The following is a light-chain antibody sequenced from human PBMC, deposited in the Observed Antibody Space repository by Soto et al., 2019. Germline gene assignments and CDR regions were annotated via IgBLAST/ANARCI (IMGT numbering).Light chain of an antibody. Sequence: ETVLTQSPGTLSLSPGERATLSCRASQSVGGYLAWYQQKPGQAPRLLIYGASTRATGFPARFSGSGSGTEFTLTISSLQSEDFAVYYCHHYNSWPYTFGQGTKVDIK. V-gene: IGKV3-15*01. J-gene: IGKJ2*01. CDR1: QSVGGY. CDR2: GAS. CDR3: HHYNSWPYT.